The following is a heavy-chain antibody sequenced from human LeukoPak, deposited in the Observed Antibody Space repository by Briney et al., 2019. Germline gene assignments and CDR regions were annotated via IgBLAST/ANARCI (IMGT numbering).Heavy chain of an antibody. Sequence: SETLSLTCTVSGGSISSSSYYWGWIRQPPGKGLEWIGSIYYSGSTYYNPSLKSRVTISVDTSKNQFSLKLSSVTAADTAVYYCARHALGLDYCSGGSCYHSGMYYFDYWGQGALVTVSS. J-gene: IGHJ4*02. D-gene: IGHD2-15*01. CDR3: ARHALGLDYCSGGSCYHSGMYYFDY. CDR2: IYYSGST. CDR1: GGSISSSSYY. V-gene: IGHV4-39*01.